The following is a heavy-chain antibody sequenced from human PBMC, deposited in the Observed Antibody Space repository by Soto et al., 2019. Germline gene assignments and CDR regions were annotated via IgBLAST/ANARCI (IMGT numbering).Heavy chain of an antibody. J-gene: IGHJ6*02. V-gene: IGHV3-23*01. CDR2: IGESGTPT. CDR3: ARYIPGVRYYGMDV. D-gene: IGHD2-2*01. CDR1: GFTFSSYA. Sequence: GGSLRLSCAASGFTFSSYAMKWVRQAPGKGLEWVSLIGESGTPTYYADSVKGRFTISRDNSGNTLFLEMYSLRAEDTAVYYCARYIPGVRYYGMDVWGQRTTVTVSS.